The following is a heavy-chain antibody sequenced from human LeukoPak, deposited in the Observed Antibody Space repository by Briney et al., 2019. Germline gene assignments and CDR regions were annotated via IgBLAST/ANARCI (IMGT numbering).Heavy chain of an antibody. CDR2: IKSKTDGGTI. Sequence: PGGSLRLSCAASGFSFINAWMSWVRQAPGKGLEWVGRIKSKTDGGTIDYAAPVKGRFTISRDDSKNTLYLQMNSLKTEDTAVYYCATDHLRRLTVVRGVIDAYDLWGQGTMVTFSS. J-gene: IGHJ3*01. CDR3: ATDHLRRLTVVRGVIDAYDL. CDR1: GFSFINAW. V-gene: IGHV3-15*01. D-gene: IGHD3-10*01.